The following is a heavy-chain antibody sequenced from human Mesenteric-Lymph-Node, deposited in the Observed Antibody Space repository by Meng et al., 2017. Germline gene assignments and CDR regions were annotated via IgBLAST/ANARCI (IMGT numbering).Heavy chain of an antibody. Sequence: ASVKVSCKASRYTFTAYQIHWVRQAPGQGLEWMGWINPYNGGTNYAQIFQGRVTMTMDTSITTAYMELSRLSSDDTAVYYCARDQSGYDLFDYWGQGTLVTVSS. CDR2: INPYNGGT. CDR1: RYTFTAYQ. CDR3: ARDQSGYDLFDY. J-gene: IGHJ4*02. D-gene: IGHD5-12*01. V-gene: IGHV1-2*02.